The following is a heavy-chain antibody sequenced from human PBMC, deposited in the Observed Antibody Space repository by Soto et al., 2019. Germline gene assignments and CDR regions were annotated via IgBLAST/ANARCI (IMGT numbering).Heavy chain of an antibody. D-gene: IGHD3-22*01. V-gene: IGHV1-69*12. CDR3: ASHYDSSGYYYRGLDY. CDR2: IIRIFGTA. CDR1: GGTFSSYA. J-gene: IGHJ4*02. Sequence: QVQLVQSGAEVKKPGSSVKVSCKASGGTFSSYAISWVRQAPGQGLEWMGGIIRIFGTADYAQKFQGRVTITADESTSTAYMERSSRRYEDTAVYYCASHYDSSGYYYRGLDYWGQGTLVTVCS.